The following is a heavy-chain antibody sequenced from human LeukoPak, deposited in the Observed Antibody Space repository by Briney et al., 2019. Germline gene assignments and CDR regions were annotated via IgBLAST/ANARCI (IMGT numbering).Heavy chain of an antibody. J-gene: IGHJ6*03. D-gene: IGHD3-10*01. V-gene: IGHV3-48*03. Sequence: PGGSLRLSCAASGFTFSSYEMNGVRQAPGKGLEWVSYISSSGSTIYYADSVKGRFTISRDNAKNSLYLQMNSLRAEDTAVYYCARDRSELLWFGELVVPHYYYYYMDVWGKGPRSPSP. CDR3: ARDRSELLWFGELVVPHYYYYYMDV. CDR2: ISSSGSTI. CDR1: GFTFSSYE.